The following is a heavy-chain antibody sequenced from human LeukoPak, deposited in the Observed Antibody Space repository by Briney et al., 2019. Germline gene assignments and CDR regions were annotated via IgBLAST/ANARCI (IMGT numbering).Heavy chain of an antibody. J-gene: IGHJ4*02. CDR1: GGSISSYY. CDR2: IYYSGST. D-gene: IGHD3-22*01. V-gene: IGHV4-59*12. CDR3: ARDVRNYYDSSGYYLFDY. Sequence: PSETLSLTCTVSGGSISSYYWSWIRQPPGKGLEWIGYIYYSGSTHYNPSLKSRVTISMDTCKNQFSLKLSSVTAADTAVYYCARDVRNYYDSSGYYLFDYWGQGTLVTVSS.